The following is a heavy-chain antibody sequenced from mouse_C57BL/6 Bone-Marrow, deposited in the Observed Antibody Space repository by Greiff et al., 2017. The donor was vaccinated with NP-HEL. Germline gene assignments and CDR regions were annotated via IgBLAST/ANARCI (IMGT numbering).Heavy chain of an antibody. CDR2: IYIGNGYT. CDR1: GYTFTSYG. CDR3: ALITDY. J-gene: IGHJ2*01. Sequence: VQLQQSGAELVRPGSSVQMSCKTSGYTFTSYGINWVKQRPGQGLEWIGYIYIGNGYTAYNEKFKGKATLTSDTSYSTAYMQRSSLTSEDSSIYFCALITDYWGQGTTLTVSS. V-gene: IGHV1-58*01. D-gene: IGHD1-1*01.